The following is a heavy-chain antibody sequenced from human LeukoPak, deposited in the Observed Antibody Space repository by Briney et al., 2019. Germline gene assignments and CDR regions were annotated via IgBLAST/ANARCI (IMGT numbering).Heavy chain of an antibody. D-gene: IGHD3-22*01. CDR1: GYTLTELS. CDR3: ATVFYYDSSGYELDY. Sequence: GASVKVSCKVSGYTLTELSMHWVRQAPGKGLEWMGGFDPEDGETIYAQKFQGRVTMTEDTSTDTVYMELSSLRSEDTAVYYCATVFYYDSSGYELDYWGQGTLVTVSS. J-gene: IGHJ4*02. CDR2: FDPEDGET. V-gene: IGHV1-24*01.